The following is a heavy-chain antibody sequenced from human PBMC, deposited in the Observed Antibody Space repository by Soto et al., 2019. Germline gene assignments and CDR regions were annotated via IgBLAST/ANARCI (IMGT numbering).Heavy chain of an antibody. J-gene: IGHJ4*02. CDR2: IIPISRTP. V-gene: IGHV1-69*01. D-gene: IGHD5-12*01. CDR1: GVPFSSDS. CDR3: ARGVASSD. Sequence: QVQLVQSEAEVKKPGSSVKVSCKSSGVPFSSDSISWVRQAPGQGLEWMGGIIPISRTPTYAQKFQGRVTISADESTRAAYIEVSSLTFEDTAVYYCARGVASSDWGQGTLVTVSS.